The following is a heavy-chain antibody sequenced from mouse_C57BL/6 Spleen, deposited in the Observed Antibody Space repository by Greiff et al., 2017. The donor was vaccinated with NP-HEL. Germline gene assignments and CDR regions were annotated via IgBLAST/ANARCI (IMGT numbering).Heavy chain of an antibody. CDR3: AREAQATSAWFAY. CDR1: GYTFTDYY. CDR2: INPYNGGT. Sequence: VQLQQSGPVLVKPGASVKMSCKASGYTFTDYYMNWVKQSHGKSLEWIGVINPYNGGTSYNQKFKGKATLTVAKSSSTAYMELNSLTSEDSAVYYCAREAQATSAWFAYWGQGTLVTVSA. D-gene: IGHD3-2*02. J-gene: IGHJ3*01. V-gene: IGHV1-19*01.